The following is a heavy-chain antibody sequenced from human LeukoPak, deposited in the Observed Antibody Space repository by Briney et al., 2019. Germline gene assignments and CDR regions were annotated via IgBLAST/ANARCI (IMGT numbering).Heavy chain of an antibody. CDR3: ARRAGGYSSGWYLYYFDY. D-gene: IGHD6-19*01. J-gene: IGHJ4*02. Sequence: GEPLKISCKGSGYSFTSYWIGWVRQMPGKGLEWMGIIYPGDSDTRYSPSFQGQVTISADKSISTAYLQWSSLKASDTAMYYCARRAGGYSSGWYLYYFDYWGQGTLVTVSS. CDR2: IYPGDSDT. V-gene: IGHV5-51*01. CDR1: GYSFTSYW.